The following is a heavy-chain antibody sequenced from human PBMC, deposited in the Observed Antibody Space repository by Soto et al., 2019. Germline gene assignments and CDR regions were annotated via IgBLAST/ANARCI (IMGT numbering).Heavy chain of an antibody. J-gene: IGHJ4*02. CDR2: IGTAGDA. V-gene: IGHV3-13*04. CDR3: AIAFITGVLYY. CDR1: GFTFSSYD. Sequence: EVQLVESGGGLVQPGGSLRLSCAASGFTFSSYDMHWVRQVTGKGLEWVSAIGTAGDAYYPNSVKGRFTISRENAKNSWYRQMNSRRAGDTAVSDCAIAFITGVLYYWGQGTLVTVSS. D-gene: IGHD2-8*01.